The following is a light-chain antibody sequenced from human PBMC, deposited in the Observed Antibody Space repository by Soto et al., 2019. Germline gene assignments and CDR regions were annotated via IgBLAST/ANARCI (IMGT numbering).Light chain of an antibody. Sequence: DIQMTQSPSTLSGSVGDRVTITCRASQTISSWLAWYQQKPGKAHKLLIYKASTLKSGVPSRFSGSGSGTEFTLTIRSLQPDDFATYYCKQYNSYSITFGQGTRLEIK. CDR1: QTISSW. CDR2: KAS. J-gene: IGKJ5*01. CDR3: KQYNSYSIT. V-gene: IGKV1-5*03.